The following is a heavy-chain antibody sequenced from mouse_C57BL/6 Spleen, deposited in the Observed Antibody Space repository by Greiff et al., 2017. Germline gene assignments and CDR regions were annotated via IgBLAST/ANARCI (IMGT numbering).Heavy chain of an antibody. CDR2: IHPNSGST. CDR3: ARHYSNYVPYWYFDV. Sequence: QVQLQQPGAELVKPGASVKLSCKASGYTFTSYWMHWVQQRPGQGLEWIGMIHPNSGSTNYNEKFKSKATLTVDKSSSTAYMQLSSLTSEDSAVYYCARHYSNYVPYWYFDVWGTGTTVTVSS. V-gene: IGHV1-64*01. J-gene: IGHJ1*03. CDR1: GYTFTSYW. D-gene: IGHD2-5*01.